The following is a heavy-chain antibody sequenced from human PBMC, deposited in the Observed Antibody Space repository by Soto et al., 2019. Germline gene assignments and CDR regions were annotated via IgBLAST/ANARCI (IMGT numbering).Heavy chain of an antibody. CDR3: ARDPYSGYVDY. Sequence: GSLRLSCAASGFTFSSYSMSWVRQAPGKGLEWVSSISSSSSYIYYADSVKGRFTISRDNAKSSLYLQMNSLRAEDTAVYYCARDPYSGYVDYWGQGTLVTVSS. D-gene: IGHD5-12*01. J-gene: IGHJ4*02. CDR1: GFTFSSYS. CDR2: ISSSSSYI. V-gene: IGHV3-21*01.